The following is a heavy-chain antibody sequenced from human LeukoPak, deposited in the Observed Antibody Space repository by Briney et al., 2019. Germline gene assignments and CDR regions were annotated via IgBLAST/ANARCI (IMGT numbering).Heavy chain of an antibody. V-gene: IGHV3-21*01. Sequence: GGSLRLSCAASGFTFSSYSMNWVRQAPGKGLEWVSSISSSSSYIYYADSVKGRFTISRDNAKNSLYLQTNSLRAEDTAVYYCARDQKAAAGTVDYWGQGTLVTVSS. J-gene: IGHJ4*02. CDR3: ARDQKAAAGTVDY. CDR2: ISSSSSYI. D-gene: IGHD6-13*01. CDR1: GFTFSSYS.